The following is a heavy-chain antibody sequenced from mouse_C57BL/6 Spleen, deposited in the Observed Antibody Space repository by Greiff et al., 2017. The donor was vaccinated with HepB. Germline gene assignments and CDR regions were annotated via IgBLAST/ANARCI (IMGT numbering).Heavy chain of an antibody. Sequence: EVKLMESGEGLVKPGGSLKLSCAASGFTFSSYAMSWVRQTPEKRLEWVAYISSGGDYIYYADTVKGRFTISRDNARNTLYLQMSSLKSEDTAMYYCTRILQGYFDVWGTGTTVTVSS. J-gene: IGHJ1*03. D-gene: IGHD2-14*01. CDR1: GFTFSSYA. CDR2: ISSGGDYI. V-gene: IGHV5-9-1*02. CDR3: TRILQGYFDV.